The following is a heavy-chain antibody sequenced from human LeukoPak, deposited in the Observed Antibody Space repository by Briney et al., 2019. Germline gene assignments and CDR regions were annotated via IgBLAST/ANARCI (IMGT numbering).Heavy chain of an antibody. CDR2: INPSGGST. D-gene: IGHD5-12*01. CDR3: ARDLLYPVATPRNHDAFDI. V-gene: IGHV1-46*01. Sequence: ASAKVSCKASGYTFTSYYMHWVRQAPGQGLEWMGIINPSGGSTSYAQKFQGRVTMTRDTSTSTVYMELRSLRSDDTAVYYCARDLLYPVATPRNHDAFDIWGQGTMVTVSS. J-gene: IGHJ3*02. CDR1: GYTFTSYY.